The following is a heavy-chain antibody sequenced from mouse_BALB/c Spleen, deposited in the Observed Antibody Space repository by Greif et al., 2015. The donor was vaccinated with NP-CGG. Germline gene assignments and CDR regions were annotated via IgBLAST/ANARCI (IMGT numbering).Heavy chain of an antibody. D-gene: IGHD2-1*01. J-gene: IGHJ1*01. Sequence: EVQLQQSGGGLVKPGGSLKLSCAASGFTFSDYYMYWVRQTPEKRLEWVATISDGGSYTYYPDSVKGRFTISRDNAKNNLYLQMSSLKSEDTAMYYCARDGNYWYFGVWGAGTTVTVSS. CDR1: GFTFSDYY. CDR2: ISDGGSYT. V-gene: IGHV5-4*02. CDR3: ARDGNYWYFGV.